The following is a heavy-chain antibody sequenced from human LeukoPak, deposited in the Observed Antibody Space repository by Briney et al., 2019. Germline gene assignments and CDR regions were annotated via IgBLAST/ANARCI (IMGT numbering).Heavy chain of an antibody. J-gene: IGHJ4*02. CDR2: ISAYNGNT. CDR1: GYTFTSYG. D-gene: IGHD2-2*01. Sequence: ASVKVSCKASGYTFTSYGISWVRQAPGQGLEWMGWISAYNGNTNYAQKLQGRVTMTTDTSTSTAYMELSSLRSEDTAVYYCARELYCSSTSCPPGLWGQGTLVTVSS. CDR3: ARELYCSSTSCPPGL. V-gene: IGHV1-18*01.